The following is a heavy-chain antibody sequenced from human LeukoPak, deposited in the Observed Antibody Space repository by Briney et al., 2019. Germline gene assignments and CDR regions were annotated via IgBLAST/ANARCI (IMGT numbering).Heavy chain of an antibody. Sequence: GGSLRLSCAASGLPFSNYGMHWVRQAPGKGLEWVAVIWYDGSKKYYADSVKGRFTVSRDDSENTLFLQMNSLRVEDTAVYYCARDARYYYRDWGQGTLVTVSS. J-gene: IGHJ4*02. D-gene: IGHD3-10*01. V-gene: IGHV3-33*01. CDR1: GLPFSNYG. CDR2: IWYDGSKK. CDR3: ARDARYYYRD.